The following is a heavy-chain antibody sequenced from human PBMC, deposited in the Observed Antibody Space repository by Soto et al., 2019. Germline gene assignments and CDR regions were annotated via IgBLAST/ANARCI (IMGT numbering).Heavy chain of an antibody. V-gene: IGHV4-31*03. CDR3: ARRGGSSSGYYYYAFDV. CDR1: SDSMNSGGYY. D-gene: IGHD6-6*01. CDR2: IYSNGDT. Sequence: SETLSLTCSVSSDSMNSGGYYWSWIRQHPGKGLEWIGYIYSNGDTYYNPSLKSRVTISVDTSKNQFTLNLTSVTGADTAVYYCARRGGSSSGYYYYAFDVWGQGTKVTVSS. J-gene: IGHJ6*02.